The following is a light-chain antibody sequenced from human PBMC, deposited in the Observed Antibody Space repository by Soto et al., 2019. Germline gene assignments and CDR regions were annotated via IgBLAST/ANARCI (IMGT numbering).Light chain of an antibody. CDR1: QSITNW. CDR2: MAS. V-gene: IGKV1-5*03. CDR3: QQYYRQAT. Sequence: DTQMTQSPSTLSASAGDRVTITCRASQSITNWLAWYQQKPGKAPKPLIYMASSLESGVPSRFSGSGGGTEFTLTISSLQPDDFATYYCQQYYRQATFGQGTKVDIK. J-gene: IGKJ1*01.